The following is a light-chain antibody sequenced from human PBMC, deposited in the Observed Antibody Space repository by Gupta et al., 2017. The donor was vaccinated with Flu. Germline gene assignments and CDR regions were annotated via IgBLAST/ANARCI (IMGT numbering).Light chain of an antibody. Sequence: QLVTISCAGSSSDIGSYNYVSWFQQHPGKAPKLLIYEVSNRPSGVPDRFSGSKSGNTASLTVSGLQAEDEADYYCSSFADSRYIFGAGTTVTVL. V-gene: IGLV2-8*01. J-gene: IGLJ1*01. CDR1: SSDIGSYNY. CDR3: SSFADSRYI. CDR2: EVS.